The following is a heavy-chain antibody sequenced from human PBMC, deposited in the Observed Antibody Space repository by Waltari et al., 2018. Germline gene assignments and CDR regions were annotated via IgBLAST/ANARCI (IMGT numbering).Heavy chain of an antibody. CDR3: ARDVLTPGVSYFGMDV. D-gene: IGHD3-10*01. Sequence: EVQLVESGGGLVQPGGSLRLSCAASGFTFRNYWMHWVRQAPGKGLVWVARIDNDGSTTKNADSVKGRFTVSRDNADNTVYLQMHSLRADDTAVYFCARDVLTPGVSYFGMDVWGQGTTVTVSS. J-gene: IGHJ6*02. V-gene: IGHV3-74*03. CDR2: IDNDGSTT. CDR1: GFTFRNYW.